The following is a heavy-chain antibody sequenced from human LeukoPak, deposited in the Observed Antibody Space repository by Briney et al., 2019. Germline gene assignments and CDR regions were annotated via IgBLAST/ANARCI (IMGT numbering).Heavy chain of an antibody. CDR1: CGSIRTYY. CDR3: ARSPLSSSGRYRAGY. J-gene: IGHJ4*02. D-gene: IGHD6-25*01. CDR2: IDSSEST. Sequence: SEPLSLTCTVACGSIRTYYTNLRRQPAGKGLEWIGRIDSSESTTYSPSLRGRVTMSVDTSKSQISLNLHSVTAADTAMYYCARSPLSSSGRYRAGYWGQGT. V-gene: IGHV4-4*07.